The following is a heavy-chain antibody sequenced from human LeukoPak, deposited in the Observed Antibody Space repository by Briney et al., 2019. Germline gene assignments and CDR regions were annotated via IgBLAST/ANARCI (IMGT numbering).Heavy chain of an antibody. Sequence: ASVNVSCKASGYTFTSYDINWVRQATGQGLEWMGWMNPNSGNTGYAQKFQGRVTMTRNTSINTAYMELSSLRSEDTAVYYCARDYYDSSGPTKGMDVWGQGTTVTVSS. CDR1: GYTFTSYD. J-gene: IGHJ6*02. CDR3: ARDYYDSSGPTKGMDV. CDR2: MNPNSGNT. V-gene: IGHV1-8*01. D-gene: IGHD3-22*01.